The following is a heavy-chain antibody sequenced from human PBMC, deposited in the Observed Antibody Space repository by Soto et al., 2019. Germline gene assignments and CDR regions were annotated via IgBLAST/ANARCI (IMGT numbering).Heavy chain of an antibody. Sequence: QVQLQESGPGLVKPSETLSLTCTVSGGSVSSGSYYWSWIRQPPGKGLEWIGYIYYSGSTNYNPSLKSRVTIPVDRSKNQFSRKLSSATAADTAVYYCAGGWALGVDYWGQGTLVTVSS. V-gene: IGHV4-61*01. J-gene: IGHJ4*02. CDR2: IYYSGST. CDR1: GGSVSSGSYY. CDR3: AGGWALGVDY. D-gene: IGHD1-26*01.